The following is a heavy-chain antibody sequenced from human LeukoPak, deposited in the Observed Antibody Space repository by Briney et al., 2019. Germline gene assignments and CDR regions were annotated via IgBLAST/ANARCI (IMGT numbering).Heavy chain of an antibody. D-gene: IGHD3-10*02. CDR2: ISSSGSTI. Sequence: GGSLRLSCAASGFTFSSYEMNWVRQAPGKGLEWVSYISSSGSTIYYADSVKGRFTISRDNAKNSLYLQMNSLRAEDTAVYYCAELGIAMIGGVWGKGTTVTISS. V-gene: IGHV3-48*03. J-gene: IGHJ6*04. CDR3: AELGIAMIGGV. CDR1: GFTFSSYE.